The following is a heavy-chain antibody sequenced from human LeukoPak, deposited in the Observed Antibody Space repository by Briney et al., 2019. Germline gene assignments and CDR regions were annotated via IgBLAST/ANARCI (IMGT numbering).Heavy chain of an antibody. Sequence: SETLSLTCTVSGGSISSYYWSWVRQPAGKGLERIRRIYTSGSTNYNPSLKSRVPMSVDTSKNQFSLKLSSVTAADTAVYYCASSRDGYNYPEYFQHWGQGTLVTVSS. J-gene: IGHJ1*01. CDR2: IYTSGST. D-gene: IGHD5-24*01. CDR3: ASSRDGYNYPEYFQH. V-gene: IGHV4-4*07. CDR1: GGSISSYY.